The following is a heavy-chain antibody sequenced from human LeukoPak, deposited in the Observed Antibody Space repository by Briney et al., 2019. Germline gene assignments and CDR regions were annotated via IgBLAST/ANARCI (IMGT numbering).Heavy chain of an antibody. CDR3: ARGVAVAQLVRNFFDY. Sequence: GGSLRLSCAASGFTFSTYEMKWVRQAPRKGLEWVSYISSRGNTIYYAYSVKGRFTISRDNAKNSLYLQMNSLRAEDTAVYYCARGVAVAQLVRNFFDYWGQGTLVTVSS. V-gene: IGHV3-48*03. CDR1: GFTFSTYE. J-gene: IGHJ4*02. D-gene: IGHD6-19*01. CDR2: ISSRGNTI.